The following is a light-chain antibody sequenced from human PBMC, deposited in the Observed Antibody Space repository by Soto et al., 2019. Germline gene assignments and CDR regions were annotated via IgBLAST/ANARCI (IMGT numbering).Light chain of an antibody. CDR3: QQHTTSPPSWT. CDR2: GAS. CDR1: QSVTSSY. J-gene: IGKJ1*01. Sequence: ETVLTQSPGTLSLSPGERATLFCRASQSVTSSYLAWYQQKPGQAPRLLIYGASSRATGIPDRFSGIGSGTDFTPPISRLEPEDFAVYYCQQHTTSPPSWTFGQGTKVEIK. V-gene: IGKV3-20*01.